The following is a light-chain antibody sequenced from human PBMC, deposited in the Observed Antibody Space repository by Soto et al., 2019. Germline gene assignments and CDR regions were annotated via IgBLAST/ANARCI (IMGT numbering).Light chain of an antibody. Sequence: QSALTQPASVSGSPGQSITISCTGTSSDVGGYNYVSWYQQHPGKAPKLMIYDVSNRPSGVSNLFSGSKSGNTASLTISGLQAEDEADYYCSSYTSSSTLDVVFGGWTKLTVL. CDR2: DVS. CDR3: SSYTSSSTLDVV. CDR1: SSDVGGYNY. J-gene: IGLJ2*01. V-gene: IGLV2-14*01.